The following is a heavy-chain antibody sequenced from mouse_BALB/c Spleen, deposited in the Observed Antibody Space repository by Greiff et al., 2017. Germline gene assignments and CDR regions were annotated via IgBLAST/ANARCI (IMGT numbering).Heavy chain of an antibody. Sequence: HHLGSERGRPGASVKRSCKALGYTLPSNGRHGVKQRHGQGLEWIGNIYPGSGSTNYDEKFKSKGTLTVDTSSSTAYMHLSSLTSEDSAVYYCTRGRYDAMDYWGQGTSVTVSS. V-gene: IGHV1S22*01. CDR1: GYTLPSNG. CDR3: TRGRYDAMDY. CDR2: IYPGSGST. J-gene: IGHJ4*01.